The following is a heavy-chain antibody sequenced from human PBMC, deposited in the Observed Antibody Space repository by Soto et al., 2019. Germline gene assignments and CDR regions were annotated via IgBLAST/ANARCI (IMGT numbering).Heavy chain of an antibody. CDR3: ARADILTGVRPLYYYGMDV. CDR2: INPSGGST. J-gene: IGHJ6*02. Sequence: ASVKVSCKASGYTFTSYYMHWVRQAAGQGLEWMGIINPSGGSTSYAQKFQGRVTMTRDMSTSTVYMELSSLRPEDTAVYYCARADILTGVRPLYYYGMDVWGQGPTVTVSS. V-gene: IGHV1-46*01. D-gene: IGHD3-9*01. CDR1: GYTFTSYY.